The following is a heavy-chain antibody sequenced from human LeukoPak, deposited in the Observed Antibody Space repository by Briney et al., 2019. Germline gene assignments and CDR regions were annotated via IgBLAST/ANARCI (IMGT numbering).Heavy chain of an antibody. CDR1: GFTFSSYA. J-gene: IGHJ4*02. CDR3: ARSPGSGWAPLDY. D-gene: IGHD6-19*01. Sequence: GGSLRLSCAASGFTFSSYAMSWVRQAPGKGLEWVSAISGSGDRTYYADSVKGRFTISRDNSKNTLYLQMNSLRAEDTAVYYCARSPGSGWAPLDYWGQGTLVTVSS. CDR2: ISGSGDRT. V-gene: IGHV3-23*01.